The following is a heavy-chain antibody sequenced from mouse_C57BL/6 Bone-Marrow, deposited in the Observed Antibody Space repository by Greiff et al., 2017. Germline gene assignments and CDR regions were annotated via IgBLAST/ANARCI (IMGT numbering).Heavy chain of an antibody. D-gene: IGHD1-1*01. CDR1: GYTFTSYG. Sequence: VQLQQSGAELARPGASVKLSCKASGYTFTSYGISWVKQRTGQGLEWIGEIYPRSGNTYYNEKFKGKATLTADKSSSTAYMELRSLTSEDSAVYFCARKTTGGYFDVWGTGTTVTVSS. CDR3: ARKTTGGYFDV. J-gene: IGHJ1*03. V-gene: IGHV1-81*01. CDR2: IYPRSGNT.